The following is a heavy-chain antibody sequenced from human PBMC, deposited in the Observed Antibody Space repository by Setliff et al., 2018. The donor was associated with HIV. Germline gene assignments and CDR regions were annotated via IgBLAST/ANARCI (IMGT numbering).Heavy chain of an antibody. CDR3: AGIVRPSYYYYYYMDV. V-gene: IGHV1-69*13. CDR1: GGTFSSYA. Sequence: SVKVSCKTSGGTFSSYAISRVRQAPGQGLEWMGGIIPIFNTANYAQKFQGRVTITADESTSTAYMELSSLRSEDTAVYYCAGIVRPSYYYYYYMDVWGKGTTVTVSS. D-gene: IGHD3-10*02. J-gene: IGHJ6*03. CDR2: IIPIFNTA.